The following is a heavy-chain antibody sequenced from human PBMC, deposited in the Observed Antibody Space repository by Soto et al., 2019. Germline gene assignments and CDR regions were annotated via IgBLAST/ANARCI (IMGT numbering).Heavy chain of an antibody. J-gene: IGHJ3*02. CDR2: IYPGDSDT. CDR1: GYSFTSYW. CDR3: ARHRQWLVRVDAFDI. V-gene: IGHV5-51*01. Sequence: LKISCKGSGYSFTSYWIGWVRQMPGKGLEWMGIIYPGDSDTRYSPSFQGQVTISADKSISTAYLQWSSLKASDTAMYYCARHRQWLVRVDAFDIWGQGTMVTVSS. D-gene: IGHD6-19*01.